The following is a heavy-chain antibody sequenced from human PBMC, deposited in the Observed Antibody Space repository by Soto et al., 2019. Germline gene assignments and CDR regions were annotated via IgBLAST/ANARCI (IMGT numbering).Heavy chain of an antibody. V-gene: IGHV4-59*01. CDR1: GGSISSYY. CDR3: ARGVFGDSKYYYYYYGMDV. J-gene: IGHJ6*02. CDR2: IYYSGST. D-gene: IGHD4-17*01. Sequence: NPSETLSLTCTVSGGSISSYYWSWIRQPPGKGLEWIGYIYYSGSTNYNPSLKSRVTISVDTSKNQFSLKLSSVTAADTAVYYCARGVFGDSKYYYYYYGMDVWGQGTTVTVSS.